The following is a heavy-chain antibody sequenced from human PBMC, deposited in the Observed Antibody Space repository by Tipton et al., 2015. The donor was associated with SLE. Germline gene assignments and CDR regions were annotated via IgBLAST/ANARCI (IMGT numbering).Heavy chain of an antibody. CDR2: THYSGST. V-gene: IGHV4-59*08. D-gene: IGHD3-16*02. J-gene: IGHJ4*02. Sequence: GLVKPSQTLSLTCNVSGVSIGSYYWSWIRQPPGKGLEWIAYTHYSGSTNYNPSLKSRVTISVDTSKNQFSLKLSSVTAADTAVYYCASSQVGRLGELSGSFDYWGQGTLVTVSS. CDR3: ASSQVGRLGELSGSFDY. CDR1: GVSIGSYY.